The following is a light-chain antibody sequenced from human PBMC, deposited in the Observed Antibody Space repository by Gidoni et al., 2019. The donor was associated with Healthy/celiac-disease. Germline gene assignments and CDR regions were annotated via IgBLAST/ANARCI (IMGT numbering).Light chain of an antibody. CDR2: DAS. V-gene: IGKV1-33*01. CDR1: QDISNY. CDR3: QQYDNLPFT. J-gene: IGKJ3*01. Sequence: DIQMPQSPSSLSASVGDRVTITCQPSQDISNYLNWYQQKPGKAPKLLIYDASNLETGVPSRFSGSGSGTDFTFTISSLQPEDIATYYCQQYDNLPFTFGPGTKVDIK.